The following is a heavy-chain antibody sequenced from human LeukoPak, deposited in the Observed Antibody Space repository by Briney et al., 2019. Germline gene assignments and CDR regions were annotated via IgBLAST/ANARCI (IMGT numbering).Heavy chain of an antibody. CDR3: ARGTGYSYGLGY. J-gene: IGHJ4*02. CDR1: GGTFSSYA. Sequence: ASVKVSCKASGGTFSSYAISWVRQAAGQGLEWMGRIIPIFGTANYAQKFQGRVTITADKSTSTAYMELSSLRSEDTAVYYCARGTGYSYGLGYWGQGTLVTVSS. D-gene: IGHD5-18*01. CDR2: IIPIFGTA. V-gene: IGHV1-69*06.